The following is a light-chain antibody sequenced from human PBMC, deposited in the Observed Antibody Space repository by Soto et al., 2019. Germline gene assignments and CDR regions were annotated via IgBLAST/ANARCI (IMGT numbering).Light chain of an antibody. CDR2: DAS. CDR1: QSSSSW. J-gene: IGKJ1*01. Sequence: DIQMTQSPSTLSASVGDRVTITCRASQSSSSWLAWYQQKPGKAPKLLIYDASSLESGVPSRFSGSGSGTEFTLTISSLQPDDFATYYCQQYNSYSPETFGQGTKVEIK. CDR3: QQYNSYSPET. V-gene: IGKV1-5*01.